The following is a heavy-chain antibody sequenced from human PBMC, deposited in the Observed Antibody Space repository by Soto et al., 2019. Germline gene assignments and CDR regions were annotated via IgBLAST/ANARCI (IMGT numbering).Heavy chain of an antibody. CDR2: TYYRSKWYN. V-gene: IGHV6-1*01. D-gene: IGHD3-3*01. J-gene: IGHJ6*03. CDR3: ARGTPLIIPVAYYYYYYMDV. CDR1: GDSVSSNSAA. Sequence: SQTLSLTCAISGDSVSSNSAAWNWIRQSPSRGLEWLGRTYYRSKWYNDYAVSVKSRITINPDTSKNQFSLQLNSVTPEDTAVYYCARGTPLIIPVAYYYYYYMDVWGKGTTVTVSS.